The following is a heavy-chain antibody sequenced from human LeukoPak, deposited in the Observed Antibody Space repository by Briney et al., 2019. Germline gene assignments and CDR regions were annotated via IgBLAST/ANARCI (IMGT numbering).Heavy chain of an antibody. Sequence: SVKVSCKASGGTFSSYAISWVRQAPGQGLEWMGRIIPILGIANYAQKFQGRVTITADKSTSTAYMELSSLRSEDTAVYYCARDPIGEWLLPLYYFDYWGQGTPVTVSS. CDR2: IIPILGIA. CDR1: GGTFSSYA. V-gene: IGHV1-69*04. D-gene: IGHD5-12*01. J-gene: IGHJ4*02. CDR3: ARDPIGEWLLPLYYFDY.